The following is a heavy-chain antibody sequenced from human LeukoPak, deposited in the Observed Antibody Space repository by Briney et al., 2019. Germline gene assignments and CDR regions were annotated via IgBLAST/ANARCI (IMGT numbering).Heavy chain of an antibody. J-gene: IGHJ6*03. CDR3: AREGDYDSSGYYPYYYYYYMDV. CDR2: IYHSGST. D-gene: IGHD3-22*01. CDR1: GGSISSYY. V-gene: IGHV4-38-2*02. Sequence: PSETLSLTCTVSGGSISSYYWSWIRQPPGKGLEWIGSIYHSGSTYYNPSLKSRVTISVDTSKNQFSLKLSSVTAADTAVYYCAREGDYDSSGYYPYYYYYYMDVWGKGTTVTVSS.